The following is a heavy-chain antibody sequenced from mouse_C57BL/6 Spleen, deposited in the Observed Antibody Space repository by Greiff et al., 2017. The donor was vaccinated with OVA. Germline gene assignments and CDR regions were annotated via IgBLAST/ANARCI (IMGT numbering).Heavy chain of an antibody. J-gene: IGHJ2*01. CDR3: ARDNYYGSSYYFDY. CDR2: ISDGGSYT. D-gene: IGHD1-1*01. V-gene: IGHV5-4*01. CDR1: GFTFSSYA. Sequence: EVQGVESGGGLVKPGGSLKLSCAASGFTFSSYAMSWVRQTPEKRLEWVATISDGGSYTYYPDNVKGRFTISRDNAKNNLYLQMSHLKSEDTAMYYCARDNYYGSSYYFDYWGQGTTRTVSS.